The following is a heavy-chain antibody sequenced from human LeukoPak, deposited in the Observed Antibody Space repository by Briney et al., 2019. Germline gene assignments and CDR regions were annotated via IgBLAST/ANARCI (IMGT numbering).Heavy chain of an antibody. J-gene: IGHJ4*02. V-gene: IGHV3-48*01. CDR3: ATPGVYSYGSSAQYYFDY. D-gene: IGHD5-18*01. CDR1: GFTFSSYS. CDR2: ISSSSSTI. Sequence: PGGSLRLSCAASGFTFSSYSMNWVRQAPGKGLEWVSYISSSSSTIYYADSVKGRFTISRDNAKNSLYLQMNSLRAEDTAVYYCATPGVYSYGSSAQYYFDYWGQGTLVTVSS.